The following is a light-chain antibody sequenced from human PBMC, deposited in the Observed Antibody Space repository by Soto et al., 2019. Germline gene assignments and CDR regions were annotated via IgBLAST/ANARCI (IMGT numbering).Light chain of an antibody. CDR1: QSVSSSY. J-gene: IGKJ1*01. V-gene: IGKV3-20*01. Sequence: EIVLTQSPGTLSLSPGERATLSCRASQSVSSSYLAWYQHKPGQAPRLLIYGASSRATGIPDRFSGSGSGTAFSLTISRREPEDFAVYYCQQYGDSPVTFGQGTKVEIK. CDR2: GAS. CDR3: QQYGDSPVT.